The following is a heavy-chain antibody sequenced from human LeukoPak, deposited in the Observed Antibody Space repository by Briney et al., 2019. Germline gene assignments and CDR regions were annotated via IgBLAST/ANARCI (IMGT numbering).Heavy chain of an antibody. D-gene: IGHD6-6*01. Sequence: SETLSLTCTVSGGSISSSSYYWGWIRQPPGKGLEWIGSIYYSGSTYYNPSLKSRVTISVDTSKNQFSLKLSSVTAADTAVYYCARAGGGSSSLYYYYYMDVWGKGTTVTVSS. CDR2: IYYSGST. J-gene: IGHJ6*03. CDR3: ARAGGGSSSLYYYYYMDV. V-gene: IGHV4-39*07. CDR1: GGSISSSSYY.